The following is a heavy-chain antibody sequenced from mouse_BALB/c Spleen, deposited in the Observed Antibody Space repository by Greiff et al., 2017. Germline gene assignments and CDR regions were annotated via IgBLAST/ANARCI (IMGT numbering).Heavy chain of an antibody. J-gene: IGHJ2*01. CDR3: ARGDWGYYFDY. Sequence: VQLQQPGSELVRPGASVKLSCKASGYTFTSYWMHWVKQRPGQGLEWIGVINPGSGGTNYNEKFKGKATLTADKSSSTAYMQLSSLTSDDSAVYFCARGDWGYYFDYWGQGTTLTVSS. V-gene: IGHV1-53*01. CDR2: INPGSGGT. CDR1: GYTFTSYW. D-gene: IGHD4-1*01.